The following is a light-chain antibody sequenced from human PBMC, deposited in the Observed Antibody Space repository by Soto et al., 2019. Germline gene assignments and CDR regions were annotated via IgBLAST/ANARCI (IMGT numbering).Light chain of an antibody. CDR3: QSYDSSLSGYD. CDR2: GNI. J-gene: IGLJ1*01. CDR1: SPNIGANSD. Sequence: QSVLTQPPSVSRGPEQRVTISCPGSSPNIGANSDIHWYQQLPGTAPKLLIYGNINRPAGVPDRFSGSKSGTSASLAITGLQAEDEADYTCQSYDSSLSGYDFGTGTKVTVL. V-gene: IGLV1-40*01.